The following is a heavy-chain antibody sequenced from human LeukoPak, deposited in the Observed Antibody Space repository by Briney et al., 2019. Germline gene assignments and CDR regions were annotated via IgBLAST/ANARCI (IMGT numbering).Heavy chain of an antibody. Sequence: SETLSVTCTVSGGSISRYYWSWIRQPAGKGLEWIGRIYTSGSTNYNPSLKSRVTMSVDTSKNQFSLKLSSVTAADTAVYYCARDRLVVVAATPKSGGFDPWGQGTLVTVSS. CDR1: GGSISRYY. CDR3: ARDRLVVVAATPKSGGFDP. D-gene: IGHD2-15*01. CDR2: IYTSGST. J-gene: IGHJ5*02. V-gene: IGHV4-4*07.